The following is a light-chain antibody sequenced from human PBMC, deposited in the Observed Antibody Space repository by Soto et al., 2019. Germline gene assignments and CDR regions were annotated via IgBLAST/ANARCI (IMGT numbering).Light chain of an antibody. V-gene: IGKV3-11*01. CDR3: QQRSTWPLFT. Sequence: VLTQSPATLFLSPGERATLSCRASQTVSRYLAWYQQKPGQAPRLLIYYASNRATGIPARFSGSGSGTDYTLTIRSLEPDDFAVYYCQQRSTWPLFTFGGGTKVEI. J-gene: IGKJ4*01. CDR1: QTVSRY. CDR2: YAS.